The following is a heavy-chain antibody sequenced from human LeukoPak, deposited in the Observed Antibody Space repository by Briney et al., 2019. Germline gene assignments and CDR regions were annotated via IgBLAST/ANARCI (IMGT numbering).Heavy chain of an antibody. CDR3: AVMPSAADYYYYGMDV. CDR2: ISAYNGNT. V-gene: IGHV1-18*04. CDR1: GYTVTSDT. Sequence: ASVKVSCKASGYTVTSDTINWVRQAPGQGLEWMGWISAYNGNTNYAQKLQGRVTMTTDTSTSTAYMELRSLRSDDTAVYYCAVMPSAADYYYYGMDVWGQGTTVTVSS. J-gene: IGHJ6*02. D-gene: IGHD2-2*01.